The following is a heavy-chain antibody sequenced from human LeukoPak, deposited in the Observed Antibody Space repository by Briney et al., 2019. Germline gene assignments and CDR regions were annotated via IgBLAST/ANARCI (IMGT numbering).Heavy chain of an antibody. J-gene: IGHJ5*02. D-gene: IGHD2-2*01. CDR3: ARRRIVVVPFDP. CDR2: INHSGST. V-gene: IGHV4-34*01. Sequence: PSETLSLTCAVYGGSFSGYYWSWIRQPPGKGLEWIGEINHSGSTNYNPSLKSRVTISVDTSKNQFSLKLSSVTAADTAVYYCARRRIVVVPFDPWGQGTLVPVSS. CDR1: GGSFSGYY.